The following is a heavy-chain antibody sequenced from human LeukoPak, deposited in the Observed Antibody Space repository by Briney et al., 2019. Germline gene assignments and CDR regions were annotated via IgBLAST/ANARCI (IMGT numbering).Heavy chain of an antibody. Sequence: SETLSLTCAVYGGSFSGYYWSWIRQPPGKGPERIGEINHSGSTHYNPSLKSRVTISVDTSKNQFSLKLSSVAAADTAVYYCARRGHRVLWFGELSRVVWFDPWGQGTLVTVSS. CDR2: INHSGST. V-gene: IGHV4-34*01. CDR3: ARRGHRVLWFGELSRVVWFDP. CDR1: GGSFSGYY. D-gene: IGHD3-10*01. J-gene: IGHJ5*02.